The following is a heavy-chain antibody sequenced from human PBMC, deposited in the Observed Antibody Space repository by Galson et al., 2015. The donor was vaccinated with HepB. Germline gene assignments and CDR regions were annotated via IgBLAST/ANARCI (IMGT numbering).Heavy chain of an antibody. CDR2: IKQDGNEK. CDR1: GFPFSNFW. Sequence: SLRLSCAVSGFPFSNFWMTWVRQAPGKGLEWVANIKQDGNEKYYVDSVKGRFTISRDNAKNSLYLQINRLRVEDTAVYYCARRADFWSGYFGYYYHYMDVWGKGTTVTVSS. CDR3: ARRADFWSGYFGYYYHYMDV. D-gene: IGHD3-3*01. V-gene: IGHV3-7*01. J-gene: IGHJ6*03.